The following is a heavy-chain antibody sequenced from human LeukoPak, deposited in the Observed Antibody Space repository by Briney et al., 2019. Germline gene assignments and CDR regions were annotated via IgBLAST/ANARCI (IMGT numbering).Heavy chain of an antibody. Sequence: GASVKVSCKASGYTFTSYGISWVRQAPGQGLEWMGWISAYNGNTNYAQKLQGRVTMTTDTSTSTAYMELRSLRSDDTAVYYCARDPYYDSSARIPRGDYWGQGTLATVSS. CDR1: GYTFTSYG. CDR2: ISAYNGNT. V-gene: IGHV1-18*01. J-gene: IGHJ4*02. CDR3: ARDPYYDSSARIPRGDY. D-gene: IGHD3-22*01.